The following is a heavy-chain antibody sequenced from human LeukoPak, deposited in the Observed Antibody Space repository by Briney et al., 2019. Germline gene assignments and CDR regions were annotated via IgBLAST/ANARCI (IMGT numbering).Heavy chain of an antibody. CDR3: ARSGDGRYSSGRVDY. V-gene: IGHV3-21*01. D-gene: IGHD6-25*01. Sequence: PGGSLRLSCAASGFTFSSYSMNWVRQAPGKGLEWVSSISSSSSYIYYADSVKGRFTISRDNAKNSLYLQMNSLRAEDTAVYYCARSGDGRYSSGRVDYWGQGTLVTVSS. CDR1: GFTFSSYS. CDR2: ISSSSSYI. J-gene: IGHJ4*02.